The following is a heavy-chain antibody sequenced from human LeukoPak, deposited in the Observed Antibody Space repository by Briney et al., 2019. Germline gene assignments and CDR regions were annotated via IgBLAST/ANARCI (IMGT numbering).Heavy chain of an antibody. CDR1: GGSFSGYY. CDR2: IDHSGST. CDR3: ASQVRLERRYYYYSMDV. D-gene: IGHD1-1*01. V-gene: IGHV4-34*01. J-gene: IGHJ6*03. Sequence: PSETLSLTCAVYGGSFSGYYWSWIRQPPGKGLEWIGEIDHSGSTNYNPSLKSRVTISVDTSKNQFFLKLSSVTAADTAVYYCASQVRLERRYYYYSMDVWGKGTTVTVSS.